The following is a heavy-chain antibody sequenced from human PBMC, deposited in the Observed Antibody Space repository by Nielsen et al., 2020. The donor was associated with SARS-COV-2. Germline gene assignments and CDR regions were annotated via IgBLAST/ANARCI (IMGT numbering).Heavy chain of an antibody. CDR2: INTKTGNP. CDR1: GYTFTNYA. J-gene: IGHJ3*02. CDR3: AVEGYCSGGSCARDAFDI. D-gene: IGHD2-15*01. V-gene: IGHV7-4-1*02. Sequence: ASVKVSCKASGYTFTNYAMSWVRQAPGQGLEWMGWINTKTGNPTYAQGFTGRFVFSLDTSVSTAYLQISSLKPEDTAVYYCAVEGYCSGGSCARDAFDIWGQGTMVTVSS.